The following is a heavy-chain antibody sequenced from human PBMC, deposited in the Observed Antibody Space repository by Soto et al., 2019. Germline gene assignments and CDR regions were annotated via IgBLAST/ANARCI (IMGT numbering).Heavy chain of an antibody. CDR3: ARSNGDYYDSSGYGSHFDY. D-gene: IGHD3-22*01. J-gene: IGHJ4*02. Sequence: GASVKVSCKASGGTFSSYAISWVRQAPGQGLEWMGGIIPIFGTANYAQKFQGRVTITADESTSTAYTELSSLRSEDTAVYYCARSNGDYYDSSGYGSHFDYWGQGTLVTVSS. CDR1: GGTFSSYA. CDR2: IIPIFGTA. V-gene: IGHV1-69*13.